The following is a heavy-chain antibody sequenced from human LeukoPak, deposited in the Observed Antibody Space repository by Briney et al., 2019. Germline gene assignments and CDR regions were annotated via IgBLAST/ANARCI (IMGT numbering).Heavy chain of an antibody. D-gene: IGHD5-12*01. CDR3: ASLYSGYDYYYYYYMDV. V-gene: IGHV4-4*02. J-gene: IGHJ6*03. CDR1: GGSISSSNW. Sequence: SETLSLTCAVSGGSISSSNWWSWVRQPPGKGLEWIGEIYHSGSTNYNPSLKSRVTISVDTSKNQFSLKLSSVTAADTAVYYCASLYSGYDYYYYYYMDVWGKGTTVTVSS. CDR2: IYHSGST.